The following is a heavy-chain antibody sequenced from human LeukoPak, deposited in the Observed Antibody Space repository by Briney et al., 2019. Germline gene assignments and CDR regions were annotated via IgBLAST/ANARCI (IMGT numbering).Heavy chain of an antibody. CDR1: GYTFTGYY. D-gene: IGHD2-15*01. Sequence: ASVKVSCKASGYTFTGYYMHWVRQAPGQGLEWMGWINPNSGGTNYARKFQGRVTMTRDTSISTAYMELSRLRSDDTAVYYCARDLGYCSGGSCPNWFDPWGQGTLVTVSS. J-gene: IGHJ5*02. V-gene: IGHV1-2*02. CDR3: ARDLGYCSGGSCPNWFDP. CDR2: INPNSGGT.